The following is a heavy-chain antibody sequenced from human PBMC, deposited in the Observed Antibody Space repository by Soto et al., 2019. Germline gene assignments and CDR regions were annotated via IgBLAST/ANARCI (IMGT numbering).Heavy chain of an antibody. CDR1: GFSFSSYW. Sequence: EVQLVESGGDLVQRGGSLRLSCAAYGFSFSSYWMPWVRHTPGKGLDWVARISGDGVTTYYADSVTGRFTVSRDNAKNTLSLQISGLRDEDTAVYYCARAYYGLVTGYYTDYWGQGTLVSVSS. J-gene: IGHJ4*02. D-gene: IGHD3-3*01. CDR2: ISGDGVTT. CDR3: ARAYYGLVTGYYTDY. V-gene: IGHV3-74*01.